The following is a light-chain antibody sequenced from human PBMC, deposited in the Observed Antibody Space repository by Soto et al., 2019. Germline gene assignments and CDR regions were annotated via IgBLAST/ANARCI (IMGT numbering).Light chain of an antibody. CDR1: QNILRTSDNRNN. J-gene: IGKJ1*01. V-gene: IGKV4-1*01. CDR3: QQFYTDPRT. Sequence: DIVLTQSPDSLAVSLGERATINCKSSQNILRTSDNRNNLVWYQQKPGQPPKVLIYWASTRESGVPDRFSGSGSVTDFTLTISSLQAEDVAVYYCQQFYTDPRTFGQGTKVEIK. CDR2: WAS.